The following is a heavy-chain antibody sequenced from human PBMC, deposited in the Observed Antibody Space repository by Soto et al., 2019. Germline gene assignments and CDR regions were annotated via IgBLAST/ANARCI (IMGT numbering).Heavy chain of an antibody. D-gene: IGHD3-9*01. J-gene: IGHJ4*02. CDR2: ISSSGGTI. CDR1: GFTFSSYE. V-gene: IGHV3-48*03. CDR3: ARAPFLTGYLDY. Sequence: PGGSLRLSCAASGFTFSSYEMNWVRQAPGKGLEWVSYISSSGGTIYYADSVKGRFTISRDNAKNSLYLQMNSLRAEDTAVYYCARAPFLTGYLDYWGQGTLVTVS.